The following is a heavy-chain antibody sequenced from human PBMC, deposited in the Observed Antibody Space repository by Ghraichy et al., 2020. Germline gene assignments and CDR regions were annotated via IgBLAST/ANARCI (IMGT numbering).Heavy chain of an antibody. J-gene: IGHJ3*02. D-gene: IGHD3-16*01. Sequence: ETLSLTCAASGFTFSSYAMTWVRQAPGKGLEWVSSITGSGYTTYYADSVKGRFIIARDNSKNTLFLQMNSLRAEDTAVYYRAKAFWGGAHDAFDIWGQGTM. CDR1: GFTFSSYA. V-gene: IGHV3-23*01. CDR2: ITGSGYTT. CDR3: AKAFWGGAHDAFDI.